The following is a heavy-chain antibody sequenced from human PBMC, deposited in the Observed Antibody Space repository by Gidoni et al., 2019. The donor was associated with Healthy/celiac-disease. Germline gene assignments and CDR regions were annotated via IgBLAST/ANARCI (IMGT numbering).Heavy chain of an antibody. CDR3: ARIDDTAMVA. V-gene: IGHV3-48*03. J-gene: IGHJ5*02. CDR1: GFTFSSYE. Sequence: EVQLVESGGGLVQPGGSLRLSCAASGFTFSSYEMNWVRQAPGKGLELVSYISSSGSTIYYADSVKGRFTISRDNAKNSLYLQMNSLRAEDTAVYYCARIDDTAMVAWGQGTLVTVSS. D-gene: IGHD5-18*01. CDR2: ISSSGSTI.